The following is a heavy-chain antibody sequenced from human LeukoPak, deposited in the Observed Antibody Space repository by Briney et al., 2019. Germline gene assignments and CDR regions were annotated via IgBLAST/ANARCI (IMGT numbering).Heavy chain of an antibody. CDR3: ARGRITMIVVVIRDNWFDP. V-gene: IGHV1-2*02. D-gene: IGHD3-22*01. CDR2: ISPNGGGT. Sequence: ASVKVSCKASGYTFIGYYMHWVRQAPGQGLEWMGWISPNGGGTNYAQKFQGRVTMTRDTSISTAYMELSRLRSDDTAVYYCARGRITMIVVVIRDNWFDPWGQGTLVTVSS. J-gene: IGHJ5*02. CDR1: GYTFIGYY.